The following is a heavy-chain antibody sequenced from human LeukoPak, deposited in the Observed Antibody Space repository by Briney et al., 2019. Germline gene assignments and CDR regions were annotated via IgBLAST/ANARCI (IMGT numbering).Heavy chain of an antibody. Sequence: ASVKVSCKASGYAFTSYGISWVRQAPGQGLEWMGWISAYNGNTNYAQKFQGRVTLTTDTSTSTAYMELRSLRSDDTAVYYCARDRDGYYGGDYWGQGTLVTVSS. CDR3: ARDRDGYYGGDY. CDR2: ISAYNGNT. CDR1: GYAFTSYG. J-gene: IGHJ4*02. V-gene: IGHV1-18*01. D-gene: IGHD5-24*01.